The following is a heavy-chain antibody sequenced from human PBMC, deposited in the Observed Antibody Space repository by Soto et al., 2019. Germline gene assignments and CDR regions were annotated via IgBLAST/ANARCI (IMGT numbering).Heavy chain of an antibody. D-gene: IGHD2-15*01. CDR1: GFTFSSYA. V-gene: IGHV3-30-3*01. J-gene: IGHJ6*02. Sequence: GGSLRLSCAASGFTFSSYAMHWVRQAPGKGLEWVAVISYDGSNKYYADSVKGRFTISRDNSKNTLYLQMNSLRAEDTAVYYCARGYCSGGSCYSVYYYYGMDVWGQGTTVTVSS. CDR2: ISYDGSNK. CDR3: ARGYCSGGSCYSVYYYYGMDV.